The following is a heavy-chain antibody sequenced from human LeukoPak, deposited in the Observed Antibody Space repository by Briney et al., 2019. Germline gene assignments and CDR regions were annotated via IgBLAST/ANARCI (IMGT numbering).Heavy chain of an antibody. J-gene: IGHJ3*02. Sequence: SETLSLTCTVSGGSISSSSYYWGWIRQPPGKGLEWIGSIYHSGSTYYNPSLKSRVTISVDTSKNQFSLKLSSVTAADTAVYYCARDASGSGYAFDIWGQGTMVTVSS. D-gene: IGHD1-26*01. V-gene: IGHV4-39*07. CDR2: IYHSGST. CDR1: GGSISSSSYY. CDR3: ARDASGSGYAFDI.